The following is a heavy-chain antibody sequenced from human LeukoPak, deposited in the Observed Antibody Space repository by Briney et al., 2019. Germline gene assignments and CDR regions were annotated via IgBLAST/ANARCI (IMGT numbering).Heavy chain of an antibody. J-gene: IGHJ5*02. D-gene: IGHD3-3*01. CDR2: IYHSGST. CDR1: GYSISSGYY. Sequence: SETLSLTCAVSGYSISSGYYWGWIRQPPGKGLEWIGSIYHSGSTYYNPSLKSRVTISVDTSKNQFHLKLSSVTAADTAVYYCARLVSLDYDFWSGYGQLFDPWGQGTLVTVSS. CDR3: ARLVSLDYDFWSGYGQLFDP. V-gene: IGHV4-38-2*01.